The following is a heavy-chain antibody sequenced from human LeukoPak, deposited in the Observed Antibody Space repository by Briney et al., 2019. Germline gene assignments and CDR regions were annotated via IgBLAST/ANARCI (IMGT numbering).Heavy chain of an antibody. V-gene: IGHV1-2*02. CDR2: INPNSGGT. CDR1: GYTFTGYY. Sequence: ASVKVSCKASGYTFTGYYMHWVRQAPGQGLEWMGWINPNSGGTNYAQKFQGRVTMTRDTSISTAHMELSRLRSDDTAVYYCARDSRKSSGGGDVWGKGTTVTVSS. CDR3: ARDSRKSSGGGDV. D-gene: IGHD2-2*01. J-gene: IGHJ6*04.